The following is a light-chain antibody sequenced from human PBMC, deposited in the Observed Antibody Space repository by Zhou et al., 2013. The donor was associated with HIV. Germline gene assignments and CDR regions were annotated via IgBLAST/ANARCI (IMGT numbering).Light chain of an antibody. J-gene: IGLJ1*01. CDR3: CSYAGSSTYV. Sequence: QSALTQPASVSGSPGQSITMSCSGTSSDIGSYNLVSWYQQHPGKAPKLMIYEVTKRPSGVSNRFSGSKSGNTASLIISGLQAEDEADYYCCSYAGSSTYVFGTVTKVTVL. CDR2: EVT. V-gene: IGLV2-23*02. CDR1: SSDIGSYNL.